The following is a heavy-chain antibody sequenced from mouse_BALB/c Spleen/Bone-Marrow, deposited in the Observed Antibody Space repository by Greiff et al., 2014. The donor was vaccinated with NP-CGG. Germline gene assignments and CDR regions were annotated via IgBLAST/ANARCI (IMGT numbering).Heavy chain of an antibody. CDR2: IWAGEST. CDR1: GFSITTFG. V-gene: IGHV2-9*02. Sequence: QVQLQQPGPGLVAPSQSLSITCTVSGFSITTFGVHWVRQPPGKGLEWLGVIWAGESTNYNSALMSRLSISKDNSKSQVFLKMNSLQTDDTAMYYCARSTMITEGFAYWGQGTLVTVSA. D-gene: IGHD2-4*01. CDR3: ARSTMITEGFAY. J-gene: IGHJ3*01.